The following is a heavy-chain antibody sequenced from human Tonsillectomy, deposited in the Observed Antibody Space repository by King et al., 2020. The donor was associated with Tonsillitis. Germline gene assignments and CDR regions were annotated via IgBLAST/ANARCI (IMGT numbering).Heavy chain of an antibody. CDR3: GRVSGYWLYFDY. CDR2: ISYSGST. V-gene: IGHV4-30-4*01. Sequence: QVQLQESGPGLMKPSQTLSLTCTVSGGSISSGDYYWSWIRQPPGKGLEWIGYISYSGSTYYNPSLKSRVTMSGGASVTQFARRLSSVTAADPAGDYWGRVSGYWLYFDYWGQGTLVTVSS. CDR1: GGSISSGDYY. D-gene: IGHD6-25*01. J-gene: IGHJ4*02.